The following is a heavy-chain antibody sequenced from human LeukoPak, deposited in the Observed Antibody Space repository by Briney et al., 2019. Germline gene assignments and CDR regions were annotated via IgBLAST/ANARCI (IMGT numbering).Heavy chain of an antibody. J-gene: IGHJ3*02. CDR1: GGSISSYY. Sequence: SETLSLTCTVSGGSISSYYWSWIRQPPGKGLEWIGYIYYSGSTNYNPSLKSRVTISVDTSKNQFSLKLSSVTAADTAVYYCARETTVTTANAFDIWGQGTMVTVSS. CDR3: ARETTVTTANAFDI. D-gene: IGHD4-17*01. V-gene: IGHV4-59*01. CDR2: IYYSGST.